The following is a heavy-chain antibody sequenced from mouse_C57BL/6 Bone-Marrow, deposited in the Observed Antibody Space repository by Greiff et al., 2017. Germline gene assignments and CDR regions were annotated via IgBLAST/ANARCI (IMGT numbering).Heavy chain of an antibody. CDR2: INPYNGGT. D-gene: IGHD1-1*01. V-gene: IGHV1-19*01. CDR1: GYTFTDYY. Sequence: VQLQQSGPVLVKPGASVKMSCKASGYTFTDYYMNWVKQSHGKSLEWIGVINPYNGGTSYNQKFKGKATLTVDKSSSTAYIELNSLTSEDSAVYYCARYYYGEDYWGQGTSVTVSS. CDR3: ARYYYGEDY. J-gene: IGHJ4*01.